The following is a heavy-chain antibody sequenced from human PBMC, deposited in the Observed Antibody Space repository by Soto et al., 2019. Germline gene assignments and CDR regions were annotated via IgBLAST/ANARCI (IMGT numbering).Heavy chain of an antibody. CDR2: ILVDGRT. D-gene: IGHD2-8*02. CDR3: AKATATGGGAFDI. CDR1: GFICSSYD. J-gene: IGHJ3*02. V-gene: IGHV3-23*01. Sequence: PGGSLRLSCAASGFICSSYDMGWVRQAPGKGLEWVSTILVDGRTFYVDSVKGRFTISRDSSNNMVYLQMNSLTAGDTALYYCAKATATGGGAFDICGQGTMVTVSS.